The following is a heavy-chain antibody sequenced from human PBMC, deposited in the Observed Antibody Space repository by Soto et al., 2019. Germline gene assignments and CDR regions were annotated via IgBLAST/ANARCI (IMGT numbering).Heavy chain of an antibody. CDR1: GYTFTSYG. V-gene: IGHV1-18*01. J-gene: IGHJ6*02. Sequence: ASVKVSCKASGYTFTSYGISWVRQAPGQGLEWMGWISAYNGNTNYAQKLQGRVTMTTDTSTSTAYMELRSLRSDDTAVYYCAIAGWYYYDSSGYYPYYYGMDVWGQGTTVTVSS. CDR3: AIAGWYYYDSSGYYPYYYGMDV. D-gene: IGHD3-22*01. CDR2: ISAYNGNT.